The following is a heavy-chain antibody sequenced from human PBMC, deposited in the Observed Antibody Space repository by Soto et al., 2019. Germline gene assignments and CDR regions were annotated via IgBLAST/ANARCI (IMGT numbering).Heavy chain of an antibody. V-gene: IGHV4-34*01. J-gene: IGHJ3*02. CDR2: INHSGST. CDR3: ARGPSKRITIFGVVTPAGAFDI. D-gene: IGHD3-3*01. CDR1: GGSFSGYY. Sequence: QVQLQQWGAGLLKPSETLSLTCAVYGGSFSGYYCSWIRQPPGKGLEWIGEINHSGSTNYNPSLKSRGPISVDTSKNQFSLKLSSVTAADTAVYYCARGPSKRITIFGVVTPAGAFDIWGQGTMVTVSS.